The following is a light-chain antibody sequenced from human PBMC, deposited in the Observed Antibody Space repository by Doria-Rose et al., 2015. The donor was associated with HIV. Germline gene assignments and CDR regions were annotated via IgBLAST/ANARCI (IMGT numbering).Light chain of an antibody. CDR1: QSFSSTY. Sequence: IVLTQSPGTLSLSLGERATLSCRASQSFSSTYLAWYQQKPGQAPSLLIYDGSTRATGIPDRFSASGSGTDFTLTINRLEPEDFALYYCHQYGTSWTFGQGTKVEI. V-gene: IGKV3-20*01. J-gene: IGKJ1*01. CDR2: DGS. CDR3: HQYGTSWT.